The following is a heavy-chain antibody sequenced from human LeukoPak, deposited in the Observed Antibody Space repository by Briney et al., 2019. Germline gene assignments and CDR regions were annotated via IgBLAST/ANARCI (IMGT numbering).Heavy chain of an antibody. Sequence: GGSLRLSCAASGFTVSSNYMSWVRQAPGKGLEWVSVIYSGGSTYYADSVKGRFTISRDNAKNSLYLQMNSLRAEDTALYYCAKDIAGSGSRYFDSWGQGTLVTVSS. D-gene: IGHD3-10*01. CDR1: GFTVSSNY. V-gene: IGHV3-53*05. J-gene: IGHJ4*02. CDR2: IYSGGST. CDR3: AKDIAGSGSRYFDS.